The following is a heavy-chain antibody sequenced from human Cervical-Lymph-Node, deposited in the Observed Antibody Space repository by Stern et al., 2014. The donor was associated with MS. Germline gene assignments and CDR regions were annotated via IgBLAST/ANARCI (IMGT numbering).Heavy chain of an antibody. D-gene: IGHD6-13*01. CDR2: IHPAGSDT. CDR1: GYNFPNYW. Sequence: EVQLVESGAEVKKPGESLKISCKGSGYNFPNYWIGWVRQMPGKGLEWMGIIHPAGSDTTYSPSFQGQVTLSVDKPITTAYLEWSSLKASDTAMYFCARREGYYYGMDVWGQGTTVTVSS. J-gene: IGHJ6*02. CDR3: ARREGYYYGMDV. V-gene: IGHV5-51*01.